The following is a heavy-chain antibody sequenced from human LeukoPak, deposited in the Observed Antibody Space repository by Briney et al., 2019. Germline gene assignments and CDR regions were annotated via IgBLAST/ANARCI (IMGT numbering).Heavy chain of an antibody. Sequence: GGSLRLSCAASGFTVSSNYMSWVRQAPGKGLEWVSVIYSGGSTYYAASVKGRFTISRDNSKNTLYLQMNSLRAEDTAVYYCARETTVLGLDVWGQGTTVTVSS. V-gene: IGHV3-66*01. D-gene: IGHD4-17*01. CDR1: GFTVSSNY. CDR3: ARETTVLGLDV. CDR2: IYSGGST. J-gene: IGHJ6*02.